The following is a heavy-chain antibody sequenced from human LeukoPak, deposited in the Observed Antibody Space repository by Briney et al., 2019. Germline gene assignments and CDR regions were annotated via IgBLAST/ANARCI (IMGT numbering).Heavy chain of an antibody. CDR1: GFTFSSYE. J-gene: IGHJ4*02. CDR2: ISSSGSTI. V-gene: IGHV3-48*03. CDR3: AKIASSWYEGFDY. Sequence: PGGSLRLSCAASGFTFSSYEMNWVRQAPGKGLEWVSYISSSGSTIYYADSVKGRFTISRDNAKNSLYLQMNSLRAEDTAVYYCAKIASSWYEGFDYWGQGTLVTVSS. D-gene: IGHD6-13*01.